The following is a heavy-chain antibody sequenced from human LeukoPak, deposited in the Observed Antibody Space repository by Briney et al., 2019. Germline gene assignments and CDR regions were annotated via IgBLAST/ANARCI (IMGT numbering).Heavy chain of an antibody. CDR3: ARGRQDVTMIVVVMTAVSYYLDV. V-gene: IGHV4-34*01. Sequence: SETLSLTCAVYGGSFSGYYWTWIRQTPEKGLEWIGEMNPSGSTNYNPSLKSRVTISVDTFKNQFSLELSSVTAADTAVYYCARGRQDVTMIVVVMTAVSYYLDVWGKGTTVTVS. D-gene: IGHD3-22*01. CDR2: MNPSGST. CDR1: GGSFSGYY. J-gene: IGHJ6*03.